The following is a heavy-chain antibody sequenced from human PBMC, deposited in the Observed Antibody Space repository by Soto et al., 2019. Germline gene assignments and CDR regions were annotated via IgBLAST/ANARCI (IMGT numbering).Heavy chain of an antibody. CDR2: IIPMFGIP. CDR1: GGTLNKHA. D-gene: IGHD6-19*01. Sequence: QVQLVQSGAEVKKPGSSVKVSCRASGGTLNKHAITWVRRAPGQGLEWLGGIIPMFGIPNYPQKFQGRVTITAEDSTNTWHMELIGLTSDVTAVYYCARGGTSGWLKGAYDVWGQGTMVTVSS. CDR3: ARGGTSGWLKGAYDV. V-gene: IGHV1-69*01. J-gene: IGHJ3*01.